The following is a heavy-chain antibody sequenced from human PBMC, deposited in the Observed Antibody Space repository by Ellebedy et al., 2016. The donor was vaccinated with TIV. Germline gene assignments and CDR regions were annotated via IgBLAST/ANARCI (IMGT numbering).Heavy chain of an antibody. CDR1: GGSISYSY. CDR3: ARRLYDTSGYFYDNWYFDI. Sequence: SETLSLTCTVSGGSISYSYYTWIRQPPGKGLEWIGYMYYSGSTNYNPSLKSRVTISGDTSKNQFSLKMNSVTAADTAVYYCARRLYDTSGYFYDNWYFDIWGRGTLVTVSS. J-gene: IGHJ2*01. V-gene: IGHV4-59*08. D-gene: IGHD3-22*01. CDR2: MYYSGST.